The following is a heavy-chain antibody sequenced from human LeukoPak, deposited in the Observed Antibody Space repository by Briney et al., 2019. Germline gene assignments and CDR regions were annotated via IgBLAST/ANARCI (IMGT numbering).Heavy chain of an antibody. CDR1: GYTFTTQY. V-gene: IGHV1-2*02. CDR3: ASGVGRTYYYDSSGYYFDY. J-gene: IGHJ4*02. Sequence: PGTSVKVSCKASGYTFTTQYIHWVRQAAGQGLEWLGWINPNSGGTKYAQNFQGRVTMTRDTSISTAYMELSRLRSDDTAVYYCASGVGRTYYYDSSGYYFDYWGQGTLVTVSS. CDR2: INPNSGGT. D-gene: IGHD3-22*01.